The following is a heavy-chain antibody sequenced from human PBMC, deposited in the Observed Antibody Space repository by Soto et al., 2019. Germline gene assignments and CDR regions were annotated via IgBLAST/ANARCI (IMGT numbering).Heavy chain of an antibody. V-gene: IGHV3-48*01. Sequence: EVQLVESGGGLVQPGGSLRLSCAASGFTFSSYSMNWVRQAPGKGLEWVSYISSSSSTIYYADSGKGRFTISRDNAKNSLYLQMNSLRAEDTAVYYCAREAEPYYYYMDVWGKGTTVTVSS. J-gene: IGHJ6*03. CDR1: GFTFSSYS. CDR3: AREAEPYYYYMDV. CDR2: ISSSSSTI.